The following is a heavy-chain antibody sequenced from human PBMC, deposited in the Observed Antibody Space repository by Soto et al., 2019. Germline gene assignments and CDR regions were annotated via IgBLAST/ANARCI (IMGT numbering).Heavy chain of an antibody. CDR1: GGSTSSSSYY. D-gene: IGHD1-1*01. V-gene: IGHV4-39*01. Sequence: SETLSLTCTVSGGSTSSSSYYWGWIRQPPGKGLEWIGSMYYSGSTYYNPSLKSRVTISVDTSKNQFSLKLTSVTAADTAVYYCARHQGNDYYYGMDVWGQGTTVTVSS. J-gene: IGHJ6*02. CDR3: ARHQGNDYYYGMDV. CDR2: MYYSGST.